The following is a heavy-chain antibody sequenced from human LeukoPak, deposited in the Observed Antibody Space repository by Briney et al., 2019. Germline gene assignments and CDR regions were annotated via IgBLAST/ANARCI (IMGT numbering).Heavy chain of an antibody. CDR1: GFTFDDYA. CDR3: ARAYDFWSGPGGY. Sequence: AGGSLRLSCAASGFTFDDYAMHWVRQAPGKGLEWVSGISWNSGTIDYADSVKGRFTISRDNAKNSLYLQMNSLRAEDTAVYYCARAYDFWSGPGGYWGQGTLVTVSS. V-gene: IGHV3-9*01. CDR2: ISWNSGTI. J-gene: IGHJ4*02. D-gene: IGHD3-3*01.